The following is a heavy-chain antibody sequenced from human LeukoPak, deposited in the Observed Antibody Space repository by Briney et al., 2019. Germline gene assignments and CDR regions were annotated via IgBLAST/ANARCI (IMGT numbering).Heavy chain of an antibody. CDR2: INSDGSST. D-gene: IGHD5-12*01. CDR3: ARDEAATIKY. V-gene: IGHV3-74*01. J-gene: IGHJ4*02. CDR1: GFTFSSYW. Sequence: PGGSLRLSCAASGFTFSSYWMHWVRQAPGKGPVWVSRINSDGSSTSYADSVKGRFTISRDNAKNTLYLQMNSLRAEDTAVYYCARDEAATIKYWGQGTLVTVSS.